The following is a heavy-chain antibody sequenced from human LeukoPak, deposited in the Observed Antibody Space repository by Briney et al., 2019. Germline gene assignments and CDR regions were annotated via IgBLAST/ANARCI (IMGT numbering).Heavy chain of an antibody. D-gene: IGHD3-3*01. CDR2: IYHSGST. CDR3: ARDFRFLEWPGGYGMDV. CDR1: GGSISSYY. V-gene: IGHV4-59*01. Sequence: SETLSLTCTVSGGSISSYYWSWIRQPPGKGLEWIGYIYHSGSTNYNPSLKSRVTISVDTSKNQFSLKLSSVTAADTAVYYCARDFRFLEWPGGYGMDVWGQGTTVTVSS. J-gene: IGHJ6*02.